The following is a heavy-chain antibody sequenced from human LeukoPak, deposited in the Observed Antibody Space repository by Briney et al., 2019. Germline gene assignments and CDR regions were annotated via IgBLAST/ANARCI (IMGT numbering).Heavy chain of an antibody. D-gene: IGHD3-3*01. Sequence: GRSLRLSCAASGFTFSSYGMHWVRQAPGKGLEWVAVISYDGSNKYYADSVKGRFTISRDNSKNTLYLQMNSLRAEDTAVYYCAKPPSDDFWSGYPSYYFDYWGQGTLVTVSS. V-gene: IGHV3-30*18. CDR2: ISYDGSNK. CDR3: AKPPSDDFWSGYPSYYFDY. J-gene: IGHJ4*02. CDR1: GFTFSSYG.